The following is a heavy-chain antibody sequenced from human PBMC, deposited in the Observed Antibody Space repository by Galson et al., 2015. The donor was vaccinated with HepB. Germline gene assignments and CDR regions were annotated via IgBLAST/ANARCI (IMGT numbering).Heavy chain of an antibody. CDR1: GGSISSSSYY. CDR3: ARQDTYYYDSSAPFFDY. CDR2: IYYSGST. V-gene: IGHV4-39*01. J-gene: IGHJ4*02. D-gene: IGHD3-22*01. Sequence: TLSLTCTVSGGSISSSSYYWGWIRQPPGKGLEWIGSIYYSGSTYYNPSLKSRVTISVDTSKNQFSLKLSSVTAADTAVYYCARQDTYYYDSSAPFFDYWGQGTLVTVSS.